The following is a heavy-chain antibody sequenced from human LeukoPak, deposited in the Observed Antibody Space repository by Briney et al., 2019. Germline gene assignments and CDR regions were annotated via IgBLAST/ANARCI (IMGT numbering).Heavy chain of an antibody. CDR1: GFTFSGHW. Sequence: PGGSLRLSCAASGFTFSGHWMHWVRQALEKGLVWVSRINSDGSSRDYADSVKGRFTISRDNAKNTLYLQMNSLRAEDTAVYYCARGASDSSGYFDYWGQGTLVTVSS. D-gene: IGHD3-22*01. V-gene: IGHV3-74*01. CDR2: INSDGSSR. J-gene: IGHJ4*02. CDR3: ARGASDSSGYFDY.